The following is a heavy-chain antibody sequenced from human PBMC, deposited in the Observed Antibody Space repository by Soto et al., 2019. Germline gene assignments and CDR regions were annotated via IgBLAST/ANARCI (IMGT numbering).Heavy chain of an antibody. CDR2: ISAYNANT. CDR3: ARDFGWQWPEIFDY. Sequence: ASVKVSCKASGYTFTSYGISWVRQAPGQGLEWMGWISAYNANTNYAQKLQGRVTMTTDTSPSTAYMELRSLRSDDTAVYYCARDFGWQWPEIFDYWGQGTLVTAPQ. V-gene: IGHV1-18*01. D-gene: IGHD6-19*01. J-gene: IGHJ4*02. CDR1: GYTFTSYG.